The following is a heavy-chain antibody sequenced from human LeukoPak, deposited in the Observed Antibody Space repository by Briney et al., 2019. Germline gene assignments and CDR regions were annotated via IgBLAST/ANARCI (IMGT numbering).Heavy chain of an antibody. CDR3: ASQGMTTAADYYFDY. J-gene: IGHJ4*02. V-gene: IGHV3-23*01. CDR2: ISGSGGST. CDR1: GFTLSTYA. D-gene: IGHD4-17*01. Sequence: GGSLRLSCAPSGFTLSTYAMSWVRQAPGKGLEWVSSISGSGGSTYYADSVKGRFTISRDNSKNTLYLQMNSLRAEDTAVYYCASQGMTTAADYYFDYWGQGTLVTVSS.